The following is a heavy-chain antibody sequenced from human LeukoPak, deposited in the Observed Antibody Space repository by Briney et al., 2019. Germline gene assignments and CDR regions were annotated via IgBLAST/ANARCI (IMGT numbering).Heavy chain of an antibody. V-gene: IGHV3-23*01. D-gene: IGHD1-1*01. CDR3: ARDWAPGTTKKFDY. J-gene: IGHJ4*02. CDR1: GFNFGDFP. Sequence: GGSLRLPCAASGFNFGDFPMAWVRQAPGKGPEWVSSINTGGDPTSYADSVKGRFTISRDNSRSMVYLQANNLTIEDTAVYYCARDWAPGTTKKFDYWGQGTLVTVSS. CDR2: INTGGDPT.